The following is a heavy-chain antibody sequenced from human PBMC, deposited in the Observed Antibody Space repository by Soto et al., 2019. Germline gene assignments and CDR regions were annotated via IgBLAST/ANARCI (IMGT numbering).Heavy chain of an antibody. CDR2: ISGSGGDT. J-gene: IGHJ4*02. V-gene: IGHV3-23*01. Sequence: EVQLLESGGGLVQPGGSLRLSCGASGFTFGSHAMGWVRQAPGKGLDWVSAISGSGGDTFYADSVKGRFTVSRDNSNNTLYLQMNSLRAEDTAVYYCAKDLAGNGYFFDYWGQGTLVTVSS. D-gene: IGHD2-8*01. CDR3: AKDLAGNGYFFDY. CDR1: GFTFGSHA.